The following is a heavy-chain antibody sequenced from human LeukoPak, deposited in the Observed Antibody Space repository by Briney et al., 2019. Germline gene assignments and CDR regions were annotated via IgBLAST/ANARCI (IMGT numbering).Heavy chain of an antibody. J-gene: IGHJ3*02. V-gene: IGHV1-69*05. CDR1: GGTFSSYA. CDR2: IIPIFGTA. D-gene: IGHD1-7*01. CDR3: ARGTRNWNYCDI. Sequence: ASVKVSCKASGGTFSSYAISWVRQAPGQGLEWMGGIIPIFGTANYAQKFQGRATITTDESTSTAYMELSSLRSEDTAVYYCARGTRNWNYCDIWGQGTMVTVSS.